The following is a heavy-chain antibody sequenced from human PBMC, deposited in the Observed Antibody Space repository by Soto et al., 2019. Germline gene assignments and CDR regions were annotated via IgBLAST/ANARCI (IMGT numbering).Heavy chain of an antibody. J-gene: IGHJ6*02. CDR1: GFTFSSFW. CDR2: IQQDGGET. Sequence: SGGSLRLSCAASGFTFSSFWMSWVRQAPGEGLEWVAKIQQDGGETYYVDSVKGRFTISRDNAKNSLYLQMNSLRADDTAVYYCAREIYYIMDVSGQATTVTLS. CDR3: AREIYYIMDV. D-gene: IGHD3-10*01. V-gene: IGHV3-7*03.